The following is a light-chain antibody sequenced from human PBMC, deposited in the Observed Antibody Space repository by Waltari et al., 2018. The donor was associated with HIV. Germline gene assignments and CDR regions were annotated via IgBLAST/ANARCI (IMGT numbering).Light chain of an antibody. CDR1: DSDFGLYNF. J-gene: IGLJ3*02. Sequence: AVTQPASVSGLPGQSTTISCTGGDSDFGLYNFVSWYQQHSGKPPKLILYDVYIRASGVSGRFSGSRSGNTASLTISGLRAEDEAHYYCASFTGDNTVMFGGGTEVTVL. CDR3: ASFTGDNTVM. V-gene: IGLV2-14*03. CDR2: DVY.